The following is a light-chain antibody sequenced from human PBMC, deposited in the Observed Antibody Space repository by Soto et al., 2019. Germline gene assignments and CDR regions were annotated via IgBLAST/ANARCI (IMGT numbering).Light chain of an antibody. J-gene: IGKJ5*01. CDR3: QQRSSWPIA. CDR1: QSVSNNY. V-gene: IGKV3-11*01. Sequence: EIVLTQSPGTLSLSPGERATLSCRASQSVSNNYLAWYQHRPGQAPRLLIYDASNRATGIPARFSGSGSGTDFTLTISSLEPEDFAVYYCQQRSSWPIAFGQGTRLEIK. CDR2: DAS.